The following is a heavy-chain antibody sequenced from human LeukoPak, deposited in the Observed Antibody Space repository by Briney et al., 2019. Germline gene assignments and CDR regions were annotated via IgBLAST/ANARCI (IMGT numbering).Heavy chain of an antibody. Sequence: GGSLRLSCAASGFTFSSYWMSWVRQAPGKGLEWVANIKQDGSEKYYVDSVKGRFTISRDNAKNSLYLQMNSLRAEDTAVYYCARDGIVVVPAALNPFDYWGQGTLVTVSS. CDR2: IKQDGSEK. CDR3: ARDGIVVVPAALNPFDY. D-gene: IGHD2-2*01. J-gene: IGHJ4*02. CDR1: GFTFSSYW. V-gene: IGHV3-7*01.